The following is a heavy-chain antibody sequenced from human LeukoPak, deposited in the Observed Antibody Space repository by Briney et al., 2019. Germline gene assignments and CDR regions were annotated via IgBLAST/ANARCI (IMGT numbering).Heavy chain of an antibody. J-gene: IGHJ4*02. CDR3: ARGFDFWSGYGYYFDY. CDR1: GFTVSGNY. D-gene: IGHD3-3*01. Sequence: PGGSLRLSCAASGFTVSGNYMSWVRQAPGKGLEWVSVIYSGGSTYYADSVKGRFTISRDNSKNTLYLQMNSLRAEDTAVYYCARGFDFWSGYGYYFDYWGQGTLVTVSS. V-gene: IGHV3-53*01. CDR2: IYSGGST.